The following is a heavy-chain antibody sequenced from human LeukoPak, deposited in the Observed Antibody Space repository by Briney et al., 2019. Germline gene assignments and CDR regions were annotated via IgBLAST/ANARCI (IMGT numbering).Heavy chain of an antibody. Sequence: SETLSLTCAVSGGSISSGAYSWSWIRQPPGKGLEWIGYISHSGSTYYNPSLKSRVTISVDRSKNQFSLTLTSVTAADTAVYFCARYSSTWPYWYLDLWGRGTLVTVSS. D-gene: IGHD6-13*01. V-gene: IGHV4-30-2*01. CDR3: ARYSSTWPYWYLDL. CDR2: ISHSGST. J-gene: IGHJ2*01. CDR1: GGSISSGAYS.